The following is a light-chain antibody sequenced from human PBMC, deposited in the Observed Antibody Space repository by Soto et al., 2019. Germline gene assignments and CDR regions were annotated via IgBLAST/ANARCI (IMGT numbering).Light chain of an antibody. Sequence: QSALTQPASVSGSPGQSITISCTGTSSDVGGYNYVSWYQQHPGKAPKLMIYDVSQRPSGVPDRFSGSKSGNTASLTISGLQAEDEADYYCCSYAGSYTFVVFGGGTKLTVL. V-gene: IGLV2-11*01. CDR3: CSYAGSYTFVV. J-gene: IGLJ2*01. CDR1: SSDVGGYNY. CDR2: DVS.